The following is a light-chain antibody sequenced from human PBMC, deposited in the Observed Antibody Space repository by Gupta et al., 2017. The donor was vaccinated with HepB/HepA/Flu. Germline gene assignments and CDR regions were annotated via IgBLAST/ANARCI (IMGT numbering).Light chain of an antibody. CDR3: QAGDSSAAVV. CDR1: ELGDKF. CDR2: RDS. J-gene: IGLJ3*02. Sequence: SYELTPPRSVSVSPGQTATIACSGVELGDKFASWYQQKTGQSPVLVIYRDSKRPAGIPGRFSGSKSGDTATLTISGTQAMEEADYYCQAGDSSAAVVFGGGTKLTVL. V-gene: IGLV3-1*01.